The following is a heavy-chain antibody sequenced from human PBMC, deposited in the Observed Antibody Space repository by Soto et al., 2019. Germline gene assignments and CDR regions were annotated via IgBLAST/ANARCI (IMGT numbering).Heavy chain of an antibody. V-gene: IGHV1-3*01. Sequence: ASVKVSCKASGYTFTSYAMHWVRQAPGQRLEWMGWINAGNGNTKYSQKFQGRVTITRETSASTAYMELSSLRSEDTAVYYCARVDTAMVMVDYWGQGTLVTVSS. D-gene: IGHD5-18*01. CDR1: GYTFTSYA. CDR2: INAGNGNT. CDR3: ARVDTAMVMVDY. J-gene: IGHJ4*02.